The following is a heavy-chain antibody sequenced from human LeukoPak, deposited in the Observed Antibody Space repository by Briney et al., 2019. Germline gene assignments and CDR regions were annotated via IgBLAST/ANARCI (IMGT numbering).Heavy chain of an antibody. CDR3: ATMIYYDSSGYQDSPSEYFQH. Sequence: PGESLRISCKGSGYSFTSYWISWVRQMPGKGLEWMGRIDPSDSYTNYSPSFQGRVTISADKSISTAYLQWSSLKASDTAMYYCATMIYYDSSGYQDSPSEYFQHWGQGTLVTVSS. V-gene: IGHV5-10-1*01. D-gene: IGHD3-22*01. CDR1: GYSFTSYW. J-gene: IGHJ1*01. CDR2: IDPSDSYT.